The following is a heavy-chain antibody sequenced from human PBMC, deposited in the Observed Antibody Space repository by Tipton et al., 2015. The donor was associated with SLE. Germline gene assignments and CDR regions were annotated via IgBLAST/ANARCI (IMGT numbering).Heavy chain of an antibody. Sequence: LRLSCTVSGASVSSSDYYWGWIRQSPGKGLECIGTIYHSGRPHYNPSLKSRVTISVDTSKLQFSLNLSSVTAADTAVYYCARLVPPAYQFDFWGQGTLVTVSS. CDR3: ARLVPPAYQFDF. J-gene: IGHJ4*02. CDR1: GASVSSSDYY. D-gene: IGHD2-2*01. CDR2: IYHSGRP. V-gene: IGHV4-39*01.